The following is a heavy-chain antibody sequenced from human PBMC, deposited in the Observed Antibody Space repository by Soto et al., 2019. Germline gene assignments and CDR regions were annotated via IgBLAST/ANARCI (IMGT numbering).Heavy chain of an antibody. CDR3: ARDPYCSGGSCYDY. J-gene: IGHJ4*02. CDR2: ISAYNGNT. CDR1: CYTFTSCG. Sequence: VASVKVSCKASCYTFTSCGISWVRQAPGQGLEWIGWISAYNGNTNYAQKLQGRVTMTTDTSTSTAYMELRSLRSDDTAVYYCARDPYCSGGSCYDYWGQGTLVTVSS. D-gene: IGHD2-15*01. V-gene: IGHV1-18*01.